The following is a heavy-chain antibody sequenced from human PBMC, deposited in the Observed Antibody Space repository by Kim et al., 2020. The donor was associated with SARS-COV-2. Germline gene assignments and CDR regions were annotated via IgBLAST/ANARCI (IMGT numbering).Heavy chain of an antibody. J-gene: IGHJ4*02. V-gene: IGHV4-39*01. D-gene: IGHD3-9*01. CDR3: ATTYYDILTGYYLEANFDY. CDR2: IYYSGST. Sequence: SETLSLTCTVSGGSISSSSYYWGWIRQPPGKGLEWIGSIYYSGSTYYNPSLKSRVTISVYTSKNQFSLKLSSVTAADTAVYYCATTYYDILTGYYLEANFDYWGQGTLVTVSS. CDR1: GGSISSSSYY.